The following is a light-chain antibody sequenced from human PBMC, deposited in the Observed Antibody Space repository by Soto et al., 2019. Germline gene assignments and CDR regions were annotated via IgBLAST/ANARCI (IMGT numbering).Light chain of an antibody. J-gene: IGLJ7*01. CDR3: CSYAGSSTFAV. Sequence: QSVLTQPASESGCPGQSVTISCTGTTSDIGSYNLVSWYQQHPGKAPKLMIYEGSRRPSGVSNRFSGSKSGNTASLTISGLQAEDEADYYCCSYAGSSTFAVFGGGTQLTVL. CDR1: TSDIGSYNL. V-gene: IGLV2-23*01. CDR2: EGS.